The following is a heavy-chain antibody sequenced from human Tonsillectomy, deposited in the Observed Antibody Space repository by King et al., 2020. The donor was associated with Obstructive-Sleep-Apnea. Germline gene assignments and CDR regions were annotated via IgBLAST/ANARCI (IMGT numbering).Heavy chain of an antibody. CDR2: IKQDGSEK. CDR3: ARDQGAFDY. J-gene: IGHJ4*02. V-gene: IGHV3-7*01. Sequence: VQLVESGGGLVQPGGSLRLSCAASGFSFSSYWMSWVRQAPGKGLEWVANIKQDGSEKYYVDSVTGRFTISRDNAKDSLCLQLNSLRAEDTAVYYCARDQGAFDYWGQGTLVTVSS. D-gene: IGHD4/OR15-4a*01. CDR1: GFSFSSYW.